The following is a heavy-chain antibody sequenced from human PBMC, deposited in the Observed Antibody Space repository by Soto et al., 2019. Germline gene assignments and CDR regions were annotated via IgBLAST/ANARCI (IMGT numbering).Heavy chain of an antibody. J-gene: IGHJ6*03. CDR2: MNPNSGNT. D-gene: IGHD2-15*01. CDR3: ARVYCSGGSCYSLSNVLIHYYYYMDV. Sequence: QVQLVLSGAEVKKPGASVKVSCKASGYTFTSYDINWVRQATGQGLEWMGWMNPNSGNTGYAQKFQGRVTMTRNTSISTAYMELSSLRSEDTAVYYCARVYCSGGSCYSLSNVLIHYYYYMDVWGKGTTVTVSS. CDR1: GYTFTSYD. V-gene: IGHV1-8*01.